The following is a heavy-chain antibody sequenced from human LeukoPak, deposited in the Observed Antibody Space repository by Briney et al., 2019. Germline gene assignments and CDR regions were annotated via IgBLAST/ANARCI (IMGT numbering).Heavy chain of an antibody. Sequence: SETLSLTCTVSGGSISSSYWSWIRQPPGKGLDWIGYMYYSGSTNYSPSLKSRVTISADTSKNQFSLKLSSVTAADTAVYYCARTLYGSGAHYYFDYWGQGTLVTVSS. CDR2: MYYSGST. J-gene: IGHJ4*02. CDR3: ARTLYGSGAHYYFDY. D-gene: IGHD3-10*01. CDR1: GGSISSSY. V-gene: IGHV4-59*01.